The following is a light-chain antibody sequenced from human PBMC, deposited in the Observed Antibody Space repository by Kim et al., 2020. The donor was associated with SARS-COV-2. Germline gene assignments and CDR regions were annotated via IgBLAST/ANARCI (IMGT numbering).Light chain of an antibody. V-gene: IGKV3-20*01. Sequence: EIVLTQSPGTLSLSPGDRATLSCRASQSVDSNYLAWYQQKPGQAPRLLIDGASSRAAGIPDRFTGSGSATDFTFTISRLEPEDFAVYFCQQYGGSPPLTFGGGTKVDIK. CDR2: GAS. J-gene: IGKJ4*01. CDR3: QQYGGSPPLT. CDR1: QSVDSNY.